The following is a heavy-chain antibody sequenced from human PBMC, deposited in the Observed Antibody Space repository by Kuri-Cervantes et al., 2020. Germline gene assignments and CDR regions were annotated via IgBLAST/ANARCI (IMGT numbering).Heavy chain of an antibody. J-gene: IGHJ5*02. Sequence: SETLSLTCTVSGGSISSSSYYWGWIRQPPGKGLEWIGSIYYSGSTYYNPSLKSRVTISVDTSKNQFSLKLSSVTAADTAVYYCARALYYNFWSGYYTVDWFDPWGQGTLVTVSS. D-gene: IGHD3-3*01. CDR1: GGSISSSSYY. CDR3: ARALYYNFWSGYYTVDWFDP. V-gene: IGHV4-39*07. CDR2: IYYSGST.